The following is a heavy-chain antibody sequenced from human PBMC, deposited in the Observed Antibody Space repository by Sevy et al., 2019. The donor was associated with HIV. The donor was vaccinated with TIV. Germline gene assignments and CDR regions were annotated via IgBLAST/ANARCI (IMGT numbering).Heavy chain of an antibody. V-gene: IGHV4-59*08. CDR1: GGSITSLY. J-gene: IGHJ4*02. Sequence: SETLSLTCTVSGGSITSLYWNWIRQPPGKGLEWIANIYYNGHINYNPSLKSRVTLSLDTSKNQFSLRRSSVTAADTAMYYCAGENALGRGYSWGQGTLVTVSS. CDR2: IYYNGHI. D-gene: IGHD3-16*01. CDR3: AGENALGRGYS.